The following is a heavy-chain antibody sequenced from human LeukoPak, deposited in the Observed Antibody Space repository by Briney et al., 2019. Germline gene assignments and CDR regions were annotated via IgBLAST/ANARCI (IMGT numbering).Heavy chain of an antibody. CDR3: ARDLKSYYGSSGYSAFDI. J-gene: IGHJ3*02. V-gene: IGHV1-18*01. D-gene: IGHD3-22*01. CDR1: GYTFTSYG. Sequence: ASVKVSCKASGYTFTSYGISWVRQAPGQGLEWMGWISAYNGNTNYAQKLQGRVTMTTDTSTSTAYMELRSLRSDDTAVYYCARDLKSYYGSSGYSAFDIWGQGTMVTVSS. CDR2: ISAYNGNT.